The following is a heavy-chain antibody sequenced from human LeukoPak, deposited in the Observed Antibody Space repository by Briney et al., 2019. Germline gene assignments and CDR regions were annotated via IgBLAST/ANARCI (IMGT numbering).Heavy chain of an antibody. J-gene: IGHJ4*02. CDR2: TNPQTGGT. D-gene: IGHD6-19*01. Sequence: ASVKVSCKASGYTFTAYYIHWVRQAPGQGLEWMGWTNPQTGGTSYEQTYSGRVTMTSDTSIDTVYMELNSLGSNDTAVYYCARDVAGFFDEWGQGTLVTVSS. V-gene: IGHV1-2*02. CDR1: GYTFTAYY. CDR3: ARDVAGFFDE.